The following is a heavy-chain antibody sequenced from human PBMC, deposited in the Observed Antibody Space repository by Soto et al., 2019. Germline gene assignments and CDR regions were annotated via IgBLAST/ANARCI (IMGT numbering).Heavy chain of an antibody. D-gene: IGHD3-3*01. V-gene: IGHV3-23*01. Sequence: EVQLLESGGGLVQPGGSLRLSCAASGFTFSNYGMSWVRQAPGKGLEWVSVMSGSGDDAYYADSVKGRLTISRDNSKNMVYLQMNSLRAEDTAVYFCAKNVTIYAVDPADYWGQGPQVAVSS. CDR3: AKNVTIYAVDPADY. CDR1: GFTFSNYG. CDR2: MSGSGDDA. J-gene: IGHJ4*02.